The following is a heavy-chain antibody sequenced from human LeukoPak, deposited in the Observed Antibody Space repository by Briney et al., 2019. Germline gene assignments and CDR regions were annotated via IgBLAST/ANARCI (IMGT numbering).Heavy chain of an antibody. V-gene: IGHV1-69*13. Sequence: GASVKVSCKASGYTFTSYGISWVRQAPGQGLEWMGGIIPIFGTANYAQKFQGRVTITADESTSTAYMELSSLRSEDTAVYYCARCEQQLAQGYYGMDVWGQGTTVTVSS. CDR1: GYTFTSYG. D-gene: IGHD6-13*01. CDR2: IIPIFGTA. CDR3: ARCEQQLAQGYYGMDV. J-gene: IGHJ6*02.